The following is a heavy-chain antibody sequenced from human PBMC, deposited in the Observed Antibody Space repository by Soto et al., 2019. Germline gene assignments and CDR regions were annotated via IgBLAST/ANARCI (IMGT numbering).Heavy chain of an antibody. V-gene: IGHV1-2*02. CDR1: GYTFTNYY. J-gene: IGHJ5*02. Sequence: ASVKVSCKASGYTFTNYYMHWLRQAPGQGLEWMGWMNPRSGGSKYAQAFQDRVTMTRDAPISTAYMEMTSLRHGDTADYFCARSDDSTSYPLDLWGPGTLVTSPQ. CDR2: MNPRSGGS. D-gene: IGHD4-4*01. CDR3: ARSDDSTSYPLDL.